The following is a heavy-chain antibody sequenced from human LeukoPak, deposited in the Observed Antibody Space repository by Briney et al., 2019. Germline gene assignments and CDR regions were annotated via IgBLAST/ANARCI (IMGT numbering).Heavy chain of an antibody. Sequence: SETLSLTCAVYGGSFSGYYWSWIRQPPGKGLEWIGEINHSGSTNYNPSLKSRVTISVDTSKNQFSLQLNSVTPEDTAVYYCARERSGWYFGYWGQGTLVTVSS. CDR2: INHSGST. V-gene: IGHV4-34*01. CDR1: GGSFSGYY. CDR3: ARERSGWYFGY. J-gene: IGHJ4*02. D-gene: IGHD6-19*01.